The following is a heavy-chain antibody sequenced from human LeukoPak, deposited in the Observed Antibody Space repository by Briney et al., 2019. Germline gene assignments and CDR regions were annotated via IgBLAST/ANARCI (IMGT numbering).Heavy chain of an antibody. CDR2: ISGSGSTI. V-gene: IGHV3-11*01. Sequence: GGSLRLSCAASGFTFSDYYMSWIRQAPGKGLEWVSYISGSGSTIYYADSVKGRFTISRDNAKNSLYLQMNSLRAEDTAVYYCARDQGTVVVPAASDYWGQGTLVTVSS. J-gene: IGHJ4*02. CDR1: GFTFSDYY. D-gene: IGHD2-2*01. CDR3: ARDQGTVVVPAASDY.